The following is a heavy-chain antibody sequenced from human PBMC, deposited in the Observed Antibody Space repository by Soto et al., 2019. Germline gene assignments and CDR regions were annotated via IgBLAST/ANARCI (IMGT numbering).Heavy chain of an antibody. Sequence: QVQLVQSGAEVKKPGSSVKVSCKASGGTFSSYAISWVRQAPGQGLEWMGGIIPIFGTANYAQKFQGRVTITXXEXTXXGSMERSSLRSQDTAVYYCARLGGGKWLENTWFDPWGQGSLVTVSS. CDR3: ARLGGGKWLENTWFDP. J-gene: IGHJ5*02. D-gene: IGHD5-12*01. CDR1: GGTFSSYA. CDR2: IIPIFGTA. V-gene: IGHV1-69*05.